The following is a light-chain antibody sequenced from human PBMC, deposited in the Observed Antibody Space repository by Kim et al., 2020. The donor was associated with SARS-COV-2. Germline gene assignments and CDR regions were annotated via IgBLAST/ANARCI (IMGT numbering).Light chain of an antibody. CDR2: DAS. CDR3: QKYDSAPWT. CDR1: QDIANY. J-gene: IGKJ1*01. Sequence: DIQMTQSPSSLSASVGDGVTITCRASQDIANYLAWYQQKPGKVPKLLVYDASALKSGVPSRFSGNRSGTDFTLTISNLQPEDVATYYCQKYDSAPWTFGQGTKVDIK. V-gene: IGKV1-27*01.